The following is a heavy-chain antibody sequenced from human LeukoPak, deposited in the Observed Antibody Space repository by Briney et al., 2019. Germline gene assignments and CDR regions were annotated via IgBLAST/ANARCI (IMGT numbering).Heavy chain of an antibody. Sequence: SETLSLTCTVSGGSISSSSYYWGWIRQPPGKGLEWIGSIYYSGSTYYNPSLKSRVTISVDTSKNQFSLKLSSVTAADTAVYYCARQDYDILTDYYGPSYFDLWGRGTLVTVSS. CDR1: GGSISSSSYY. J-gene: IGHJ2*01. CDR2: IYYSGST. V-gene: IGHV4-39*01. D-gene: IGHD3-9*01. CDR3: ARQDYDILTDYYGPSYFDL.